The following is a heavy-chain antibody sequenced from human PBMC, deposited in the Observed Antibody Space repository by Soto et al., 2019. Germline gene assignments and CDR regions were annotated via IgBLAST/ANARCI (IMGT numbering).Heavy chain of an antibody. CDR2: IWYDGTNK. V-gene: IGHV3-33*01. CDR3: GTFHSAAAGSYGLDV. J-gene: IGHJ6*02. D-gene: IGHD6-13*01. Sequence: GGSLRLSCAGSGFTFSDYGIHWVRQAPGKGLEWVALIWYDGTNKYYADSLQGRFTISRDKAKKMVYLQMNSLRAEDTAVYYCGTFHSAAAGSYGLDVWGQGTTVTVSS. CDR1: GFTFSDYG.